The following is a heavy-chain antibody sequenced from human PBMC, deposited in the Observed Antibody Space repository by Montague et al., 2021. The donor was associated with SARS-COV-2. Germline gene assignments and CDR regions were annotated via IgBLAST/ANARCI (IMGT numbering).Heavy chain of an antibody. CDR3: ARTTYFDLASIHYYVMDV. CDR1: AGASNAYY. D-gene: IGHD3-9*01. J-gene: IGHJ6*02. Sequence: SETLSLTCSGSAGASNAYYWSLVRDYPPRGVTGMWYIDDNGSTKYMHSLHRRVTMSIDTSKNKFSLRLNSVTAADTAVYFCARTTYFDLASIHYYVMDVWGQGTTITVS. CDR2: IDDNGST. V-gene: IGHV4-4*08.